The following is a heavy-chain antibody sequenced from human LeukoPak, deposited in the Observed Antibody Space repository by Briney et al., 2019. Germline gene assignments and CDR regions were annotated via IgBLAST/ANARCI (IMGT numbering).Heavy chain of an antibody. V-gene: IGHV1-69*04. J-gene: IGHJ5*02. CDR1: GGTFSSYA. D-gene: IGHD6-19*01. CDR3: ARSPAVASNWFDP. Sequence: SVKVSCKASGGTFSSYAISWVRQAPGQGLEWMGRIIPILGIANYVQKFQGRVTITADKSTSTAYMELSSLRSEDTAVYYCARSPAVASNWFDPWGQGTLVTVSS. CDR2: IIPILGIA.